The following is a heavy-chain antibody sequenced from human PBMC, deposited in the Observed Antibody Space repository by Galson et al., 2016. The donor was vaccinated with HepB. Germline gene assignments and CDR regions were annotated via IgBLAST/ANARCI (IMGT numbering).Heavy chain of an antibody. V-gene: IGHV4-4*02. CDR2: IYHSGST. Sequence: SETLSLTCAVSGGSISSSNWWSWVRQPPGKGLEWIGEIYHSGSTNYNPSLKSRVTISVDKSKNQFSLKLSSLTAADTAVYYCARSEMGRGLIITPLFDYWGQGTLVTVSS. D-gene: IGHD3-10*01. J-gene: IGHJ4*02. CDR3: ARSEMGRGLIITPLFDY. CDR1: GGSISSSNW.